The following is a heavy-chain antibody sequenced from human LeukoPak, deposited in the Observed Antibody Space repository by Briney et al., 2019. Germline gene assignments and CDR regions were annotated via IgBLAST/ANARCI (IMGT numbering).Heavy chain of an antibody. J-gene: IGHJ4*02. V-gene: IGHV4-38-2*01. D-gene: IGHD1-26*01. CDR3: ARGATTAFHFDY. Sequence: SETLSLTCAVSGYSISSGYYWGWIRQPPGKGLEWIGTIYRSGSTYYNNPSLKSRVTISVDTSKNQFSLKLSSVTAADTAVYYCARGATTAFHFDYRSQGTLVTVSS. CDR2: IYRSGST. CDR1: GYSISSGYY.